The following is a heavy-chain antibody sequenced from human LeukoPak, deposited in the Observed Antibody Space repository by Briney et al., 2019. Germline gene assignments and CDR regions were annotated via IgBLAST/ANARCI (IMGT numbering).Heavy chain of an antibody. Sequence: GRSLRLSCAASGFTFSSYGMHWVRQAPGKGLEWVAVIWYDGSNKYYADSVKGRFTISRDNSKNTLYLQMNSLRAEDTAVYYCARDRRSSWYFFDYWGQGTLVTVSP. D-gene: IGHD6-13*01. CDR1: GFTFSSYG. CDR2: IWYDGSNK. CDR3: ARDRRSSWYFFDY. J-gene: IGHJ4*02. V-gene: IGHV3-33*01.